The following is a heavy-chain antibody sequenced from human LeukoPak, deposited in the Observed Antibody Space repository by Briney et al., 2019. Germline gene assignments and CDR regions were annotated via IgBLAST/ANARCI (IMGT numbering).Heavy chain of an antibody. CDR2: IYYTGNT. V-gene: IGHV4-38-2*02. Sequence: PSETLSLTCRVSGDSIIGYYWGWIRQPPGKGLEWIGNIYYTGNTYYNSSLKSRVTISVDTSKNQFSLKLSSVTAADTAVYYCARERFLEWLLITTFDYWGQGTLVTVSS. CDR1: GDSIIGYY. J-gene: IGHJ4*02. D-gene: IGHD3-3*01. CDR3: ARERFLEWLLITTFDY.